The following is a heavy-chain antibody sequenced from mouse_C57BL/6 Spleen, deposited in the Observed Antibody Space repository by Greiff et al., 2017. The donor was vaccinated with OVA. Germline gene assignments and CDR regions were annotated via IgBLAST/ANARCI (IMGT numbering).Heavy chain of an antibody. CDR1: GFTFSDYY. V-gene: IGHV5-16*01. CDR3: ARDGGDAMDY. J-gene: IGHJ4*01. Sequence: EVNVVESEGGLVQPGSSMKLSCTASGFTFSDYYMAWVRQVPEKGLEWVANINYDGSSTYYLDSLKSRFIISRDNAKNILYLQMSSLKSEDTATYYCARDGGDAMDYWGQGTSVTVSS. CDR2: INYDGSST.